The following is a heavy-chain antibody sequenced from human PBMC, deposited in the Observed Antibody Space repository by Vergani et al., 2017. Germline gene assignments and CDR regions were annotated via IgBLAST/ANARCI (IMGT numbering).Heavy chain of an antibody. V-gene: IGHV4-39*01. CDR3: ARHSTVEWLVKLGWIDP. Sequence: QLQLQESVPGLVKPSATLSLTCSVSGASIKSSNYYWGWIRQPPGKGLEWIASIYYSGSTYYNPSLKSRVTISVDTSKNHFSLKLSSVTAADTAVYFCARHSTVEWLVKLGWIDPWGQGILVTVSS. J-gene: IGHJ5*02. CDR2: IYYSGST. CDR1: GASIKSSNYY. D-gene: IGHD6-19*01.